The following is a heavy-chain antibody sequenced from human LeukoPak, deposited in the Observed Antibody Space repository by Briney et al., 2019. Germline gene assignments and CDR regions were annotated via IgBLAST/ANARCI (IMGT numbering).Heavy chain of an antibody. V-gene: IGHV4-39*01. Sequence: SGTLSLTCTVSGGSISSSSYYWGWIRQPPGKGLEWIGSIYYSGSTYYNPSPKSRVTISVDTSKNQFSLKLSSVTAADTAVYYCARLWHYYDSSGYIWGQGTMVTVSS. J-gene: IGHJ3*02. CDR1: GGSISSSSYY. CDR2: IYYSGST. CDR3: ARLWHYYDSSGYI. D-gene: IGHD3-22*01.